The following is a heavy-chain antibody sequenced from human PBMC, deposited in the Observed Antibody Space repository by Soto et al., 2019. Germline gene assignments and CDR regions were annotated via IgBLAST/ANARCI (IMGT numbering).Heavy chain of an antibody. J-gene: IGHJ6*02. CDR1: GGTFSSYA. CDR2: IIPIFGTA. Sequence: ASVKVSCKASGGTFSSYAISWVRQAPGQGLEWMGGIIPIFGTANYAQKFQGRVTITADESTSTAYMELSSLRSEDTAVYYCARGPLRYFDWLDGMDVWGQGTTVTVSS. D-gene: IGHD3-9*01. CDR3: ARGPLRYFDWLDGMDV. V-gene: IGHV1-69*13.